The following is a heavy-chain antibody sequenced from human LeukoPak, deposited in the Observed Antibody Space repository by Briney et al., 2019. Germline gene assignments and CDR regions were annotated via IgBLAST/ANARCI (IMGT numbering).Heavy chain of an antibody. CDR2: IYYSGST. Sequence: SETLSLTCTVSGGSISSGGYYWSWIRQHPGKGLEWIGYIYYSGSTYYNPSLKSRVTVSVDTSKNQFSLKPSSVTAADTAVYYCARWPETYYYDSSGYFDYWGQGTLVTVSS. V-gene: IGHV4-31*03. D-gene: IGHD3-22*01. CDR1: GGSISSGGYY. J-gene: IGHJ4*02. CDR3: ARWPETYYYDSSGYFDY.